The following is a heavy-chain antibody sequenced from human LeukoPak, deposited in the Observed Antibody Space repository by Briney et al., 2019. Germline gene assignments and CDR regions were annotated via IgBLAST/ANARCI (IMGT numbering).Heavy chain of an antibody. Sequence: ASVKVSCKASGYTFTGYYMHWVRQAPGQGLEWMGWINPNSGGTNYAQKFQGRVIMTRDTSTSTAYMELSRLRSADTAVYYRARTPPRYGTDYWGQGTLVTVSS. CDR3: ARTPPRYGTDY. CDR1: GYTFTGYY. D-gene: IGHD5-18*01. CDR2: INPNSGGT. J-gene: IGHJ4*02. V-gene: IGHV1-2*02.